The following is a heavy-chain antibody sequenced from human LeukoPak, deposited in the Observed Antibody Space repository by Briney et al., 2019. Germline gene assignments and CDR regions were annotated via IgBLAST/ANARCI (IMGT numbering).Heavy chain of an antibody. CDR3: ARVFPFGTHWELSNVAFDI. Sequence: VASVKVSCKASGYTFTNYGFSWVRQAPGQGLEWVGWISAYNGNTNYAQKLQGRVTMTTDTSTSTVYIELRSLRSDDTAVYYCARVFPFGTHWELSNVAFDIWGQGTMVTVSS. V-gene: IGHV1-18*01. CDR1: GYTFTNYG. CDR2: ISAYNGNT. D-gene: IGHD1-26*01. J-gene: IGHJ3*02.